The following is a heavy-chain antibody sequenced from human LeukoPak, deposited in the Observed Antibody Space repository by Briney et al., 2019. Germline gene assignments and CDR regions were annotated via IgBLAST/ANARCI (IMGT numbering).Heavy chain of an antibody. CDR2: ICGGGGST. CDR3: ANRLLWFGEPIYYYYGMDV. D-gene: IGHD3-10*01. CDR1: GISISSYA. J-gene: IGHJ6*02. Sequence: GGSLRLSCAAPGISISSYAMRGGRPAAGKGVELVSTICGGGGSTYYADSVKGRFTISRDNSKNTLYLQMNSLRAEDTAVYYCANRLLWFGEPIYYYYGMDVWGQGTTVTVSS. V-gene: IGHV3-23*01.